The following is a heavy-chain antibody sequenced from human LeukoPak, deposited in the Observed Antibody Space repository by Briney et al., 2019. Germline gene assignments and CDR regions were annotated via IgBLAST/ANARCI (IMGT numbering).Heavy chain of an antibody. Sequence: GASVKVSCKASGYTFTSYGISWVRQAPGQGLEWMGWISAYNGNTNYAQKLLGRVTMTTDTSTSTAYMELRSLRSDDTAVYYCARGDYGDYEPYFQHWGQGTLVTVSS. CDR1: GYTFTSYG. D-gene: IGHD4-17*01. V-gene: IGHV1-18*01. CDR3: ARGDYGDYEPYFQH. CDR2: ISAYNGNT. J-gene: IGHJ1*01.